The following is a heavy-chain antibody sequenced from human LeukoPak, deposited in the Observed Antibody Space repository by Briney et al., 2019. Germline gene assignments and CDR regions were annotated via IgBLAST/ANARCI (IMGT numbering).Heavy chain of an antibody. CDR2: IYTSGST. CDR1: GGSISSYY. V-gene: IGHV4-4*07. CDR3: ARVRGSSGSYEYYHYMDV. D-gene: IGHD1-26*01. Sequence: SETLSLTCTVSGGSISSYYWSWIRQPAGKGLEWIGRIYTSGSTNYNPSLKSRVTMSVDTSKNQFSLKLSSVTAADTAVYYCARVRGSSGSYEYYHYMDVWGKGTTVTISS. J-gene: IGHJ6*03.